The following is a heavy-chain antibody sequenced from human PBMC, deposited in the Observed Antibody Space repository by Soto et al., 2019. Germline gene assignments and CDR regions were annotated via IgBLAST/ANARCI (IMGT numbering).Heavy chain of an antibody. J-gene: IGHJ4*02. D-gene: IGHD6-19*01. CDR2: IYYSGST. CDR1: GGSISSSRYY. Sequence: QLQLQESGPGLVKPSETLSLTCTVSGGSISSSRYYWGWIRQPPGKGLESIGTIYYSGSTYYNPSLKSRANISEDRSKIPCALNLSSVTAADTAVYDCARHTHQCVAVAGRAPWYFDYGGQGTLVTVSS. V-gene: IGHV4-39*01. CDR3: ARHTHQCVAVAGRAPWYFDY.